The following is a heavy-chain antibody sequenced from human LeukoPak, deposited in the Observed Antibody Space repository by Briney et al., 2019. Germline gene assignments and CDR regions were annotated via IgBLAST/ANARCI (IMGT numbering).Heavy chain of an antibody. Sequence: PSETLSLTCAVYGGSFSGYYWSWIRQPPGKGLEWIGEINHSGSTNYNPSLKSRVTISVDTSKNQFSLKLSSVTAADTAVYYCARENSYYDFWSGYLHDAFDIWGQGTMVTVSS. D-gene: IGHD3-3*01. CDR1: GGSFSGYY. J-gene: IGHJ3*02. CDR2: INHSGST. V-gene: IGHV4-34*01. CDR3: ARENSYYDFWSGYLHDAFDI.